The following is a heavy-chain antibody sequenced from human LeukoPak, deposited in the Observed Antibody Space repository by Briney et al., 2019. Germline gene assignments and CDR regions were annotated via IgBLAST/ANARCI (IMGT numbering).Heavy chain of an antibody. D-gene: IGHD6-6*01. CDR2: ISAVGTYI. V-gene: IGHV3-21*01. CDR1: GLTFRSYT. CDR3: ARGGIAGRAVYYYYMDV. Sequence: PGGSLRLSCAASGLTFRSYTIHWVRQAPGKGLEWVSSISAVGTYIYYADSVKGRFTICRDNVEESAYLELSGLTGQDTAIYYCARGGIAGRAVYYYYMDVWGKGTTVTVSS. J-gene: IGHJ6*03.